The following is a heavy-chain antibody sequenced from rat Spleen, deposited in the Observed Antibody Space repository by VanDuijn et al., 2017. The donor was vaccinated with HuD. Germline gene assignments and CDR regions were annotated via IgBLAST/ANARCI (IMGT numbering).Heavy chain of an antibody. CDR3: ATQHYYDGYYRDS. J-gene: IGHJ2*01. D-gene: IGHD1-12*03. CDR2: IWGDGST. Sequence: QVQLKESGPGLVQPSQTLSLTCSVSGFSLISNTVHWVRQPPGKGLEWMGGIWGDGSTDYNSALKSRLSITRDTSKSQVFLRMNNLQNEDTAMYFCATQHYYDGYYRDSWGQGVMVTVSS. V-gene: IGHV2-1*01. CDR1: GFSLISNT.